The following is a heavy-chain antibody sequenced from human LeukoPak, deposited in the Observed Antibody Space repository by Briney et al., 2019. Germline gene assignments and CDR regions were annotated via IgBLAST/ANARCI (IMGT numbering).Heavy chain of an antibody. D-gene: IGHD6-13*01. CDR1: GSSIRNYY. CDR3: ARRYSSSWYVGFFDP. V-gene: IGHV4-59*08. Sequence: KPSETLSLTCTVSGSSIRNYYLSWIRQSPGKGLEWIGYIYYSGSTNYNPSLESRVAMSVDTSKNQFSLRLSSVTAADTAIYYCARRYSSSWYVGFFDPWGQRTLVTISS. CDR2: IYYSGST. J-gene: IGHJ5*02.